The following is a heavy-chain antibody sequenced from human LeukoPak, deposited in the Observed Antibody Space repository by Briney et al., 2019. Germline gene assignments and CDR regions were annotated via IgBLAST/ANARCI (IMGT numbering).Heavy chain of an antibody. CDR1: GFTFRSYS. Sequence: PVGSLRLSCAVSGFTFRSYSMNWVRQAPGKGLEYVSFISTSGSYIYYADSVKGRSTISRDNAKNSLYLQMNSLRAEDTAVYYCASQTPRRLPIAVADYFDYWGQGTLVTVSS. CDR3: ASQTPRRLPIAVADYFDY. V-gene: IGHV3-21*01. CDR2: ISTSGSYI. J-gene: IGHJ4*02. D-gene: IGHD6-19*01.